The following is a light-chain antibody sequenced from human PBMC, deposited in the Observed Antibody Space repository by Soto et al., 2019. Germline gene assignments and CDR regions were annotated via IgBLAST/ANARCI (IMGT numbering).Light chain of an antibody. V-gene: IGKV3-11*01. CDR2: DAS. CDR1: QSVSSY. J-gene: IGKJ1*01. CDR3: QQRSNWPPRT. Sequence: EIVLTQSPATLSLSPGERDTLSCRASQSVSSYLAWYQQKPGQAPRLLIYDASNSATGIPARFSGSGSGTDFTLTISSLEPEDVAVYYCQQRSNWPPRTFGQGTKVEIK.